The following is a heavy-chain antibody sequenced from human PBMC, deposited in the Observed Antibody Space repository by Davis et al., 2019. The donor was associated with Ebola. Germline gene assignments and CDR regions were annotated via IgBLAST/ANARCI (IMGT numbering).Heavy chain of an antibody. V-gene: IGHV1-58*01. CDR1: GFTFTSSA. D-gene: IGHD3-9*01. Sequence: AASVKVSCKASGFTFTSSAVQWVRQARGQRLEWIGWIVVGSGNTNYAQKFQERVTITRDMSTSTAYMELSSLRSEDTAVYYCARGLAGYDILTGYYIWWFDPWGQGTLVTVSS. CDR2: IVVGSGNT. J-gene: IGHJ5*02. CDR3: ARGLAGYDILTGYYIWWFDP.